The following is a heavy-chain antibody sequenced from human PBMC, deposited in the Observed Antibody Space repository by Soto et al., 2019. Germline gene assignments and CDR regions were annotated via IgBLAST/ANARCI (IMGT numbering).Heavy chain of an antibody. V-gene: IGHV4-30-2*01. CDR3: ASDYSDYGRFDP. D-gene: IGHD4-17*01. J-gene: IGHJ5*02. Sequence: SETLSLTCAVSGGSISSGGYSWSWIRQPPGKGLEWIGYIYHSGSTYYNPSLKSRVTISVDRSKNQFSLKLSSVTAADTAVYYCASDYSDYGRFDPWGQGTLVTVSS. CDR2: IYHSGST. CDR1: GGSISSGGYS.